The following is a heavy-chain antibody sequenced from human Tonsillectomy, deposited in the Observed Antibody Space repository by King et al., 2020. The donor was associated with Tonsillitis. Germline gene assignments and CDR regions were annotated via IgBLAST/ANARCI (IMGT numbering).Heavy chain of an antibody. V-gene: IGHV4-30-4*01. D-gene: IGHD1-26*01. J-gene: IGHJ6*04. CDR3: ASVGGPYLSVTYRV. CDR1: GGSVTSGGYY. Sequence: VQLQESGPGLVKPSQTLSLTCNVSGGSVTSGGYYWSWIRQPPGQGLEWIGYISYLGSTNYNPSLKSRITISEDTSKNQFSLKLTSVTAADTAVYYCASVGGPYLSVTYRVGAKGATATAPS. CDR2: ISYLGST.